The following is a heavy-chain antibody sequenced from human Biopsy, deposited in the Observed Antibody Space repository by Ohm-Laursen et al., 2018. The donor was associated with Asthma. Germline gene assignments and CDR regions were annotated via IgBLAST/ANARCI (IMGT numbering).Heavy chain of an antibody. Sequence: VSVKVSCKTSGYTFNSAGITWVRQVPGQGLEWMGWISVYNGNTKVAQKLQDRVTMITDTSTSTAYMELRSLRSDDTAVYFCARAVDYSHYYGIDVWGQGTTVTVS. V-gene: IGHV1-18*01. CDR1: GYTFNSAG. J-gene: IGHJ6*02. CDR2: ISVYNGNT. D-gene: IGHD3-10*01. CDR3: ARAVDYSHYYGIDV.